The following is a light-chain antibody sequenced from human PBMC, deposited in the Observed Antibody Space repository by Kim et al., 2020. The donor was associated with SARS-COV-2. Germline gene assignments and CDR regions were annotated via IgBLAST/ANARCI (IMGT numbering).Light chain of an antibody. Sequence: DIQMTQSPSSLSASVGDRVTITCQASHDISNSLNWYQQKPGKAPKILIYDASNLETGVPSRFSGSGSGTDFTFTINSLQPEDIATYSCQQNEDLPITCGQGTRLEIK. J-gene: IGKJ5*01. CDR2: DAS. V-gene: IGKV1-33*01. CDR3: QQNEDLPIT. CDR1: HDISNS.